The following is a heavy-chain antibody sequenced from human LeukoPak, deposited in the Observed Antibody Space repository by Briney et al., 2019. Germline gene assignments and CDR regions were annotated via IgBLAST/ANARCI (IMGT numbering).Heavy chain of an antibody. J-gene: IGHJ4*02. V-gene: IGHV4-61*01. Sequence: SETLSLTCTVSGYSISSGYYWSWIRQPPGKGLEWIGYIYYSGSTNYNPSLKSRVTISVDTSKNQFSLKLSSVTAADTAVYYCAREVLGYGSDYWGQGTLVTVSS. CDR2: IYYSGST. CDR1: GYSISSGYY. D-gene: IGHD3-16*01. CDR3: AREVLGYGSDY.